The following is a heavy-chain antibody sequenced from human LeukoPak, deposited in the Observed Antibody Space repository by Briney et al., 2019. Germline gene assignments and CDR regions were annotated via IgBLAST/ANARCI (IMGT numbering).Heavy chain of an antibody. J-gene: IGHJ4*02. CDR1: GYSFTSYW. CDR2: IYPGDSDT. CDR3: ARRTTYYYDSSGYYNFDY. Sequence: GESLKISCQGSGYSFTSYWIGWVRQMPGKGLEWMGIIYPGDSDTRYSPSFQGQVTISADKSISTAYLQWSSLKASDTAMYYCARRTTYYYDSSGYYNFDYWGQGTLVTVSS. D-gene: IGHD3-22*01. V-gene: IGHV5-51*01.